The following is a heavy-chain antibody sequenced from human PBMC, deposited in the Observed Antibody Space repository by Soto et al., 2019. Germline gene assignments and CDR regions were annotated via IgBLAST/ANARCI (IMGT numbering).Heavy chain of an antibody. J-gene: IGHJ3*02. CDR1: GGTFSSYA. Sequence: QVQLVQSGAEVKKPGSSVKVSCKASGGTFSSYAISWVRQAPGQGLEWMGGIIPIFGTANYAQKFQGRVTITADESTSTAYMERSSLRSEDTAVYYCASAHYYDSSGYQRGGALDIWGQGTMVTVSS. CDR3: ASAHYYDSSGYQRGGALDI. CDR2: IIPIFGTA. V-gene: IGHV1-69*01. D-gene: IGHD3-22*01.